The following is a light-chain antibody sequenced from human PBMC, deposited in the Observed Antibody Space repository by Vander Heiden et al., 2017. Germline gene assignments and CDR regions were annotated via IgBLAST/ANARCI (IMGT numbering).Light chain of an antibody. CDR3: QQENSCPRT. CDR1: ESVSSN. J-gene: IGKJ1*01. CDR2: GAS. V-gene: IGKV3-15*01. Sequence: EIVMTQSPATLSVSSGERATLSCRASESVSSNLAWYQRKPGQAPWLLIYGASTRATGIPARFSGSGSGTEFTLTISSLQSEDFAVYYCQQENSCPRTFGQGTKVEIK.